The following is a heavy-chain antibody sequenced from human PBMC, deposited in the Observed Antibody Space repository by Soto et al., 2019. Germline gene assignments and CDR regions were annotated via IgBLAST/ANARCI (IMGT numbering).Heavy chain of an antibody. CDR3: AREGVVVPAAIGHYYYGMDV. J-gene: IGHJ6*02. D-gene: IGHD2-2*02. CDR2: IIPIFGTA. Sequence: SVKVSCKASGGTFSSYAISWVRQAPGHGLEWMGGIIPIFGTANYAQKFQGRVTITADKSTSTAYMELSSLRSEDTAVYYCAREGVVVPAAIGHYYYGMDVWGQGTAVTVSS. CDR1: GGTFSSYA. V-gene: IGHV1-69*06.